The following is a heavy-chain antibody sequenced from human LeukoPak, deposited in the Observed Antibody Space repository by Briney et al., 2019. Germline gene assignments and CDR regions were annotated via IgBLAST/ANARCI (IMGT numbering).Heavy chain of an antibody. CDR1: GYTFISYY. CDR2: ISPSGGST. D-gene: IGHD5-24*01. Sequence: ASVKVSCKASGYTFISYYIHWVRQAPGQGLEWMGIISPSGGSTSYAQKFQGRVTMTRDTSTSTVYMELSSLKSEDTAVYFCARDLGPLREADGYNPRYGMDVWGQGTTVTVSS. J-gene: IGHJ6*02. V-gene: IGHV1-46*01. CDR3: ARDLGPLREADGYNPRYGMDV.